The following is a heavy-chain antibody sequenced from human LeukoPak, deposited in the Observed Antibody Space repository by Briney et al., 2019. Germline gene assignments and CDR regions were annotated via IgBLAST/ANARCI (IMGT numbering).Heavy chain of an antibody. V-gene: IGHV3-23*01. D-gene: IGHD3-10*01. J-gene: IGHJ4*02. Sequence: GGSLRLSCAASGFTLSRYAMTWVRQAPGKGLDWVAAISGSGGSTYYADSVKGRFTVPRDNSKNTLYLQMNSLRAEDTAVYYCAKDERFGEFPLGTFDCWGQGTLVTVSS. CDR1: GFTLSRYA. CDR2: ISGSGGST. CDR3: AKDERFGEFPLGTFDC.